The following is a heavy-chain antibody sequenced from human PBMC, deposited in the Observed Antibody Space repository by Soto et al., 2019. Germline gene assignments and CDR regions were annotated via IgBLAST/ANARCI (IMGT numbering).Heavy chain of an antibody. Sequence: EVQLVESGGGLVQPGGSLRLSCAASGFTVSSNYMSWVRQAPGKGLEWVSVIYSGGSTYYADSVKGRFTISRDNSKNTLYLQMNSLRAEDTAVYYCARERPYGDYGRWYFDLWGRGTLVTVYS. D-gene: IGHD4-17*01. CDR3: ARERPYGDYGRWYFDL. V-gene: IGHV3-66*01. CDR2: IYSGGST. CDR1: GFTVSSNY. J-gene: IGHJ2*01.